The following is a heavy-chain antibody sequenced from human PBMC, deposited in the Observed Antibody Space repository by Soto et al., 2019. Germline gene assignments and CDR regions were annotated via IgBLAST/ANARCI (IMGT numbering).Heavy chain of an antibody. Sequence: ASVKVSCKASGGTFSSYAISWVRQAPGQGLEWMGGIIPIFGTANYAQKFQGRVTITADESTSTAYMELSSLRSEDTAVYYCARSYIVNYYYYYGMDVWGQGTTVTSP. J-gene: IGHJ6*02. D-gene: IGHD5-12*01. CDR2: IIPIFGTA. CDR3: ARSYIVNYYYYYGMDV. CDR1: GGTFSSYA. V-gene: IGHV1-69*13.